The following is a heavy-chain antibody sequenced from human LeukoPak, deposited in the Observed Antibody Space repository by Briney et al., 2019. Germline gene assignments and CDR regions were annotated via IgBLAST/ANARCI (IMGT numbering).Heavy chain of an antibody. D-gene: IGHD6-6*01. J-gene: IGHJ3*02. CDR3: ARLRDSSSSRRAFDI. CDR2: IYHSGST. CDR1: GGSISSSNW. V-gene: IGHV4-4*02. Sequence: SETLSLTCAVSGGSISSSNWWSWVRQPPGKGLEWIGEIYHSGSTYYNPSLKSRVTISVDTSKNQFSLKLSSVTAADTAVYYCARLRDSSSSRRAFDIWGQGTMVTVSS.